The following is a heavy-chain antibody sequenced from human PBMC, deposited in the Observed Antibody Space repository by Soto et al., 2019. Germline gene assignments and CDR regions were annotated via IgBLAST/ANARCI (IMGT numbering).Heavy chain of an antibody. CDR3: AKSYMVRGVTGNYYYGMDV. V-gene: IGHV3-23*01. CDR1: GSTFSSYA. D-gene: IGHD3-10*01. CDR2: ISGSGGST. J-gene: IGHJ6*02. Sequence: PGGSLRLSCAASGSTFSSYAMSWVRQAPGKGLEWVSAISGSGGSTYYADSVKCRFTISRDNSKNTLYLQMNSLRAEDTAVYYCAKSYMVRGVTGNYYYGMDVWGQGTTVTVSS.